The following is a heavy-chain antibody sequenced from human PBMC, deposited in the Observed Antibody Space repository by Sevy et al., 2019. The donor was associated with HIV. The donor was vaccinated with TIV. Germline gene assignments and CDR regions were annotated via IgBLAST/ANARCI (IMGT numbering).Heavy chain of an antibody. V-gene: IGHV4-59*08. J-gene: IGHJ4*02. D-gene: IGHD3-10*01. Sequence: SETLSLTCTASGGSISSLYWNWIRQPPGKGLEWIANIYYNGHINYNPSLKSRVTLSLDTSKNLFSLRLSSVTAADTAMYYCAGENAWGRGYSWGQGTLVTVSS. CDR1: GGSISSLY. CDR3: AGENAWGRGYS. CDR2: IYYNGHI.